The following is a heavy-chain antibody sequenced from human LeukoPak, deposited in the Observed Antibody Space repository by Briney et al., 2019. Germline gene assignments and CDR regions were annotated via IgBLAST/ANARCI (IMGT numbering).Heavy chain of an antibody. J-gene: IGHJ1*01. D-gene: IGHD2-2*03. CDR1: GSTFIAYY. CDR3: ARDGYCSGTSCPFQH. V-gene: IGHV1-2*02. CDR2: INPNSGAT. Sequence: ASVKLSFKASGSTFIAYYMSWVRQAPGQGLEWMGWINPNSGATDHAQKFQGRVTMTRDTSINTSYMELTGLRSDDTAVYYCARDGYCSGTSCPFQHWGQGTLVAVSS.